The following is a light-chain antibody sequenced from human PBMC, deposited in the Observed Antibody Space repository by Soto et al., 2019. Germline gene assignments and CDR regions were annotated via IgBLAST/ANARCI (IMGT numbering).Light chain of an antibody. CDR1: QGISSY. V-gene: IGKV1-9*01. J-gene: IGKJ5*01. CDR2: AAS. CDR3: QQLNSYPIT. Sequence: DIQLTQSPSFLSSSVVDIVTITCRASQGISSYLAWYQQKPGKAPKLLIYAASTLQSGVPSRFSGSGSGTEFTLTISRLQPEDFATYYCQQLNSYPITFGQGTRLEIK.